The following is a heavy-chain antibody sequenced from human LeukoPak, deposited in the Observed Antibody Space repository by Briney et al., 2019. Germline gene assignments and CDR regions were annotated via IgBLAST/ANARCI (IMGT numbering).Heavy chain of an antibody. D-gene: IGHD3-10*01. J-gene: IGHJ4*02. Sequence: PGGSLRLSCAASGFTVSSKYMSWIRQAPGKGLEWVSVIYTEDSYYADSAKGRFTIPRDNSKNTLFLQMNNLRTEDTAVYYCARAVRPYDSGNYYPYYFDYWGQGALVTVSS. CDR3: ARAVRPYDSGNYYPYYFDY. V-gene: IGHV3-53*01. CDR1: GFTVSSKY. CDR2: IYTEDS.